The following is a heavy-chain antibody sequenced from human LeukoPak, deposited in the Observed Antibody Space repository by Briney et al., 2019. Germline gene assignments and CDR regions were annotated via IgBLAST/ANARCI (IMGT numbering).Heavy chain of an antibody. J-gene: IGHJ4*02. CDR1: GFTFGSYW. D-gene: IGHD7-27*01. Sequence: GGSLRLSCAASGFTFGSYWMHWVRQAPGKGLVWVSRINTDGSSTTYADSVKGRFRISRDSARNTLYLQMNSLGAEDTAVYYCAKDGLGIWSRGYFDYWGQGTLVTVSS. V-gene: IGHV3-74*01. CDR2: INTDGSST. CDR3: AKDGLGIWSRGYFDY.